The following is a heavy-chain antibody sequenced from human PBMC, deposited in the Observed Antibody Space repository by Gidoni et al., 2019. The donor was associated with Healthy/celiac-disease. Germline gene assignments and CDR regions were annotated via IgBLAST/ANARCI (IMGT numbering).Heavy chain of an antibody. J-gene: IGHJ3*02. CDR3: AIFVDTAMVFRRGLAFDI. D-gene: IGHD5-18*01. V-gene: IGHV4-31*03. CDR2: IYYSGST. Sequence: QVQLQESGPGLVKPSQTLSLTCTVSGGSISSRGYYWSWIRQHPGKGLEWIGYIYYSGSTYYNPSLKSRVTISVDTSKNQFSLKLSSVTAADTAVYYCAIFVDTAMVFRRGLAFDIWGQGTMVTVSS. CDR1: GGSISSRGYY.